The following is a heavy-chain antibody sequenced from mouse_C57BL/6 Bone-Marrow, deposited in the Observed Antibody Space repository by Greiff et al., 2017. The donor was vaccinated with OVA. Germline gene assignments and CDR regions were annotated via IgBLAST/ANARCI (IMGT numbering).Heavy chain of an antibody. CDR1: GYTFTSYW. Sequence: QVQLQQPGAELVMPGASVKLSCKASGYTFTSYWMHWVKQRPGQGLEWIGEIDPSDSYTNYNQKFKGKSTLTVDKSSSTAYMQLSSLTSEDSAVYYCARPHYYGSSPPFAYWGQGTLVTVSA. CDR2: IDPSDSYT. V-gene: IGHV1-69*01. D-gene: IGHD1-1*01. CDR3: ARPHYYGSSPPFAY. J-gene: IGHJ3*01.